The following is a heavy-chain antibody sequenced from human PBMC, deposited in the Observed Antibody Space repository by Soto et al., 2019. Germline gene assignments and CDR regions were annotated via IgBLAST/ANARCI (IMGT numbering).Heavy chain of an antibody. CDR1: GFSLSTSGVG. V-gene: IGHV2-5*01. CDR3: AHTPRPVVVPLRSFDY. Sequence: QITLKESGPTLVKPTQTLTLTCTFSGFSLSTSGVGVGWIRQPPGKALEWLALIYWNDDKRYSPSLKSRLTITKDTSKNQVVLTMTNMDPVDTATYYCAHTPRPVVVPLRSFDYWGQGTLVTVSS. CDR2: IYWNDDK. D-gene: IGHD3-22*01. J-gene: IGHJ4*02.